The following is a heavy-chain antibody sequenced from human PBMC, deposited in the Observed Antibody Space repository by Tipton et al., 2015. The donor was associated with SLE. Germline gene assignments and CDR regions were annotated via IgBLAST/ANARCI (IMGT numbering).Heavy chain of an antibody. CDR2: IRGKANNYAT. Sequence: SLRLSCAASGFTFSSYWMSWVRQASGKGLEWVGRIRGKANNYATAYAASVKGRFTISRDESKNTAYLQMNSLKTEDTAVYYCARPAITGTTGWFDPWGQGTLVTVSS. V-gene: IGHV3-73*01. CDR3: ARPAITGTTGWFDP. CDR1: GFTFSSYW. D-gene: IGHD1-20*01. J-gene: IGHJ5*02.